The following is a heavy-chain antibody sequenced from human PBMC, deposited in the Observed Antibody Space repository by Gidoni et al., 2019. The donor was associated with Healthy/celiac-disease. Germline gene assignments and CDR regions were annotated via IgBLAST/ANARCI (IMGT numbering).Heavy chain of an antibody. V-gene: IGHV4-39*01. J-gene: IGHJ6*02. CDR1: GGSISSSSYY. Sequence: GLVKPSETMSLTCPVSGGSISSSSYYWGWIRQPPGKGREWIGSIYYSGSTYYKPSLKSRVTISVDTSKNQFSLKLSSVTAADTAVYYCATPGSNDGYYYYYSGMDVLGQGTTVPVSS. CDR3: ATPGSNDGYYYYYSGMDV. CDR2: IYYSGST. D-gene: IGHD1-1*01.